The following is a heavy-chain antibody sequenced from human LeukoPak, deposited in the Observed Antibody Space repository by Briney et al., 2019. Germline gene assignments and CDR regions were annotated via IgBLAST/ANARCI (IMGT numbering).Heavy chain of an antibody. CDR3: ARDHTLTLGTTTYFQH. V-gene: IGHV7-4-1*02. CDR1: GYIFDIYA. J-gene: IGHJ1*01. Sequence: ASVKVSCKASGYIFDIYALIWVRQAPGQGLELMGWINTNTGNPTYAQGFTGRFVFSLDTSVSTAYLQISSLKAEDTAVYYCARDHTLTLGTTTYFQHWGPGTLVTVSS. CDR2: INTNTGNP. D-gene: IGHD1-7*01.